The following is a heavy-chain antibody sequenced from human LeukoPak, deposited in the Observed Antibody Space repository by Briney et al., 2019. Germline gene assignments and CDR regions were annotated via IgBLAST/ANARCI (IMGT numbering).Heavy chain of an antibody. D-gene: IGHD5-12*01. Sequence: ASVKVSCKASGGTFSSYAISWVRQAPGQGLEWMGGIIPIFGTANYAQKFQGRVTITRDTSASTAYMELSSLRSEDMAVYYCARVSGYDFAEYDYWGQGTLVTVSS. V-gene: IGHV1-69*05. CDR3: ARVSGYDFAEYDY. CDR1: GGTFSSYA. CDR2: IIPIFGTA. J-gene: IGHJ4*02.